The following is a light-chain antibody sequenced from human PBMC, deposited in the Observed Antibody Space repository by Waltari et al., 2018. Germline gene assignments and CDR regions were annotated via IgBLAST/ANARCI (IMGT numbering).Light chain of an antibody. J-gene: IGLJ2*01. V-gene: IGLV1-47*01. CDR3: ASWDDRLFAVL. CDR2: TDN. Sequence: QSVLTQPPSASGNPGQRVTIPCSGGRAHTGSHFVYCYQQPPGTAPKLLIFTDNQRPSGVPDRFSGSRSGTSASLTISGLQAEDAADYYCASWDDRLFAVLFGGGTKLTV. CDR1: RAHTGSHF.